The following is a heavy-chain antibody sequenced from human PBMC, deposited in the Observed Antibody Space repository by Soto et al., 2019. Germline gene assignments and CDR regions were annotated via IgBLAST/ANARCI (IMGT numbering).Heavy chain of an antibody. CDR1: GFTFTDYW. J-gene: IGHJ4*02. D-gene: IGHD4-4*01. V-gene: IGHV3-74*01. Sequence: GGSLRLSCAASGFTFTDYWTHWVRQAPGKGLVWVSRINSDGIRTSYADSVTGRFTISSDNAKNTLYLQMNSLRFEDTALYYCARETYRGFYFDYWGQGTLVTVSS. CDR3: ARETYRGFYFDY. CDR2: INSDGIRT.